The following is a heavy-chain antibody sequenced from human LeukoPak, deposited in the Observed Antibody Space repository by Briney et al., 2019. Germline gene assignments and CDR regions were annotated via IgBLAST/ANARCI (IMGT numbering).Heavy chain of an antibody. CDR3: ARDRVGVHDSSGYWFDP. CDR1: GYTFTSYY. Sequence: ASVKVSCKASGYTFTSYYMHWVRQAPGQGLEWMGIINPSGGSTSYAQKFQGRVTITRDTSTSTVYMELSSLRSEDTAVYYCARDRVGVHDSSGYWFDPWGQGTLVTVSS. CDR2: INPSGGST. D-gene: IGHD3-22*01. V-gene: IGHV1-46*01. J-gene: IGHJ5*02.